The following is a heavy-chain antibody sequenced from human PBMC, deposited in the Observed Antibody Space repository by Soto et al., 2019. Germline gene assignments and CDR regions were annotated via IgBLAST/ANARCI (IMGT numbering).Heavy chain of an antibody. V-gene: IGHV4-59*01. CDR3: ARAHYGDFAYWYFDL. CDR2: IYYSGST. D-gene: IGHD4-17*01. Sequence: XVQLQESGPGLVKPSETLSLTCTVSGGSISSYYWSWIRQPPGKGLEWIGYIYYSGSTNYNPSLKSRVTISVDTSKNQFSLKLSSVTAADTAVYYCARAHYGDFAYWYFDLWGRGTLVTVSS. CDR1: GGSISSYY. J-gene: IGHJ2*01.